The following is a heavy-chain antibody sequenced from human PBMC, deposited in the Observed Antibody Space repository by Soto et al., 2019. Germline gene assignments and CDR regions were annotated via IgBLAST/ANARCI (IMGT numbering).Heavy chain of an antibody. V-gene: IGHV2-5*02. CDR2: IYWDDSK. J-gene: IGHJ4*02. Sequence: QITLKESGPTLVRPTQTLTLTCAFSGFSLSTSGVGVGWIRQPPGKALEWLAVIYWDDSKHYSPSLRSRLTITKDTSNNQVVLTMTNMDPMDTGTYYCAHKGPEDWPLDYWGQGTLVTVSS. CDR1: GFSLSTSGVG. CDR3: AHKGPEDWPLDY. D-gene: IGHD3-9*01.